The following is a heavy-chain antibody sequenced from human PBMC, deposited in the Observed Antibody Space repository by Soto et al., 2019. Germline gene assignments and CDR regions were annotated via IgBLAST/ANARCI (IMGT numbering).Heavy chain of an antibody. CDR2: TMPIFGTA. D-gene: IGHD3-3*01. V-gene: IGHV1-69*01. CDR3: ASHDRRGFLEWLAYPNFDY. Sequence: QVQLVQSGAEVKKPGSSVKVSCKASGGTFSSYAISWVRQAPGQGLEWLGGTMPIFGTANYAQKFQGRVTITADESTSTAYMELSSLTSEDTAVYSCASHDRRGFLEWLAYPNFDYWGQGTLVTVSS. J-gene: IGHJ4*02. CDR1: GGTFSSYA.